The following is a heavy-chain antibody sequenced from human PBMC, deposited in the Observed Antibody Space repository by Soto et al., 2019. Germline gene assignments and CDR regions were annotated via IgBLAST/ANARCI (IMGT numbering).Heavy chain of an antibody. Sequence: SETLSLTCTVSGGSISSGGYYWSWIRQHPGKGLEWIGYIYYSGSTYYNPSLKSRVSISVDTSKNQFSLDLSSVTAAYTAVYYCATMGTPVTGLYYFDYWGQGTLVTVSS. CDR1: GGSISSGGYY. CDR3: ATMGTPVTGLYYFDY. V-gene: IGHV4-30-4*08. D-gene: IGHD4-17*01. J-gene: IGHJ4*02. CDR2: IYYSGST.